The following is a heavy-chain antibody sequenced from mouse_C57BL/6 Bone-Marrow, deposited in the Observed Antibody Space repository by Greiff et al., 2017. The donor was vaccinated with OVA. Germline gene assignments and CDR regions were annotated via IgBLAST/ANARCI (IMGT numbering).Heavy chain of an antibody. V-gene: IGHV3-6*01. Sequence: ESGPGLVKPSQSLSLTCSVTGYSITSGYYWNWIRQFPGNKLEWMGYISYDGSNNYNPSLKNRISITRDTSKNQFFLKLNSVTTEDTATYYCARGSNYYFDYWGQGTTLTVSS. CDR1: GYSITSGYY. J-gene: IGHJ2*01. CDR3: ARGSNYYFDY. D-gene: IGHD2-5*01. CDR2: ISYDGSN.